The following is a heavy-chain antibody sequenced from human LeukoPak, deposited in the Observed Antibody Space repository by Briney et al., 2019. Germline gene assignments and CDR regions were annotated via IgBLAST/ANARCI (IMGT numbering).Heavy chain of an antibody. D-gene: IGHD4-23*01. CDR2: IRDSGDAT. Sequence: GGSLRLSCEVPGFIFSYYVMTWVRQAPGRGLEWVSAIRDSGDATYYADSVKGRFTIYRDKYKSTLYLQMNNLRAEDTAVYYWAKERGHSKPFDYWGQGTLVTVSS. CDR3: AKERGHSKPFDY. CDR1: GFIFSYYV. J-gene: IGHJ4*02. V-gene: IGHV3-23*01.